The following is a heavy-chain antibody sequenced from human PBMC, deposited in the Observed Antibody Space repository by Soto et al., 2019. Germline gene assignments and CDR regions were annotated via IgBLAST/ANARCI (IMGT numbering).Heavy chain of an antibody. J-gene: IGHJ5*02. Sequence: EVQLLESGGGLVQPGGSLRLSCAASGFTSSSYAMSWVRQAPGKGLEWVSAISGSGGSTYYADSVKGRFTISTDNSKNTLYLQMNSLRAEDTAVYYCAKEMRSSTSRPSWFDPWGQGTLVTVSS. D-gene: IGHD2-2*01. CDR2: ISGSGGST. V-gene: IGHV3-23*01. CDR1: GFTSSSYA. CDR3: AKEMRSSTSRPSWFDP.